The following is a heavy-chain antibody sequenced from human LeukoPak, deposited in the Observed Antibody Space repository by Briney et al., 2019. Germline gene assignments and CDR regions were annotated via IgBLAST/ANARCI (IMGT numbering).Heavy chain of an antibody. Sequence: GGSLRLSCAASGFTFSSYSMNWVRQAPGKGLEWVSSISSSSSYIYYADSVKGRFTISRDNSKNTLYLQMNSLRAEDTAVYYCAKRTGLIVVVPAAIDYWGQGTLVTVSS. D-gene: IGHD2-2*01. J-gene: IGHJ4*02. CDR2: ISSSSSYI. CDR1: GFTFSSYS. V-gene: IGHV3-21*04. CDR3: AKRTGLIVVVPAAIDY.